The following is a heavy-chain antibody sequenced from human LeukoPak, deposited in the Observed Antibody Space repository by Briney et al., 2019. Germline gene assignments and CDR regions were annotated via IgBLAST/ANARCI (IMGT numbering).Heavy chain of an antibody. D-gene: IGHD4-11*01. Sequence: GGSLRLSCAASGFTFSSYAMSWVRQAPGKGLERVSVMSDSGDSTYYGDSVKGRFTISRDNSKNTLYLQMNSLRAEDTAVYYCAKTGYSNYAKSIDYWGQGTLVTVSS. CDR2: MSDSGDST. CDR1: GFTFSSYA. J-gene: IGHJ4*02. CDR3: AKTGYSNYAKSIDY. V-gene: IGHV3-23*01.